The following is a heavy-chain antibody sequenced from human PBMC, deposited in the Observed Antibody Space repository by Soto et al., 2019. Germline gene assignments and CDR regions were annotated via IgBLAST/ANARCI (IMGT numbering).Heavy chain of an antibody. J-gene: IGHJ6*02. CDR1: GFTFSSCA. Sequence: GGSLRLSCAASGFTFSSCAMSWVRQAPGKGLEWVSAISGSGGGTYYADSVKGRFTISRDNSKNTLFLQMNGLSADDTAVYFCSKSPAARPYYYYVMDVWGQGTTVTVSS. CDR2: ISGSGGGT. V-gene: IGHV3-23*01. D-gene: IGHD2-2*02. CDR3: SKSPAARPYYYYVMDV.